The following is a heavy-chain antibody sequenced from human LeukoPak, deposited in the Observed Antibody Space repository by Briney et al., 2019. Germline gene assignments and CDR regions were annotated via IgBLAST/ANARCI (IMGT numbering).Heavy chain of an antibody. CDR1: GYTFTGYY. CDR3: ARAWCSSTSCYDYVDY. Sequence: ASVKVSCKASGYTFTGYYMHWVRQAPGQGLEWMGWINPNSGGTNYAQKFQGRVTMTRDTSISTAYMELSRLRSDDTAVYYCARAWCSSTSCYDYVDYWGQGTLVTVSS. J-gene: IGHJ4*02. V-gene: IGHV1-2*02. CDR2: INPNSGGT. D-gene: IGHD2-2*01.